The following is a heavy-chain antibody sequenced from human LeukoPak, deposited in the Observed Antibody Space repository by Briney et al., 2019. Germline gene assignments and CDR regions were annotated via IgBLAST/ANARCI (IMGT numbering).Heavy chain of an antibody. CDR2: IYYSGST. CDR1: GGSISSYY. Sequence: RSSETLSLTCTVSGGSISSYYWSWIRQPPGKGLEWIGYIYYSGSTNYNPSLKSRVTISVDTSKNQFSLKLSSVTAADTAVYYCARGGWELPKYSFDYWGQGTLVTVSS. D-gene: IGHD1-26*01. V-gene: IGHV4-59*01. J-gene: IGHJ4*02. CDR3: ARGGWELPKYSFDY.